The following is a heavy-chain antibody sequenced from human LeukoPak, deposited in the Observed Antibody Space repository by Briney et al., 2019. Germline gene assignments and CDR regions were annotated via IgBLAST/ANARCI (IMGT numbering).Heavy chain of an antibody. V-gene: IGHV3-21*04. Sequence: GGSLRLSCAASGFTFSSYSMNWVRQAPGKGLEWVSSISSSSSYTYYADSVKGRFTISRDNAKNSLYLQMNSLRAEDTAVYYSAVGSYLGRNFDYWGQGTLVTVSS. CDR1: GFTFSSYS. CDR3: AVGSYLGRNFDY. D-gene: IGHD1-26*01. CDR2: ISSSSSYT. J-gene: IGHJ4*02.